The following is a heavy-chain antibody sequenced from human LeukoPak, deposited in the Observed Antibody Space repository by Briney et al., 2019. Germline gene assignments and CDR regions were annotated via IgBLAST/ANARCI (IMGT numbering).Heavy chain of an antibody. D-gene: IGHD6-19*01. CDR3: AKDLFSQWLVSYFDY. Sequence: PGGSLRLSCAASGFTFSSYGMHWVRQAPGKGLEWVAFIRYDGSNKYYADSVKGRFTISRDNSKNTLYLQMNSLRAEDTAVYYCAKDLFSQWLVSYFDYWGQGTLVTVSS. V-gene: IGHV3-30*02. J-gene: IGHJ4*02. CDR1: GFTFSSYG. CDR2: IRYDGSNK.